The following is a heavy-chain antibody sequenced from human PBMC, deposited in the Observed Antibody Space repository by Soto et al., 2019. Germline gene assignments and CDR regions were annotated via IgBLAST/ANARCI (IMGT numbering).Heavy chain of an antibody. CDR2: IYWNDDK. D-gene: IGHD3-22*01. V-gene: IGHV2-5*01. CDR3: PHSHGDYYDRAFVP. J-gene: IGHJ5*02. Sequence: QLTLKESGPTPVKPTQTLTLTCTFSGFSLSTSGVGVGWIRQPPGKALEWLALIYWNDDKRYSPSLKSRLTITKATSKNPVGLTMTIMGPVDTVTYYCPHSHGDYYDRAFVPWGRGTLVTVSS. CDR1: GFSLSTSGVG.